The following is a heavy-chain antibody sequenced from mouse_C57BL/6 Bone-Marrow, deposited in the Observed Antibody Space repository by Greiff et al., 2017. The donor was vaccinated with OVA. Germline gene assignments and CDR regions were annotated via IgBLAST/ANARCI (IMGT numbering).Heavy chain of an antibody. CDR1: GYTFTDYE. J-gene: IGHJ4*01. D-gene: IGHD1-1*01. CDR3: TSITTVVAPYYAMDY. CDR2: IDPETGGT. Sequence: VKLMESGAELVRPGASVTLSCKASGYTFTDYEMHWVKQTPVHGLEWIGAIDPETGGTAYNQKFKGKAILTADKSSSTAYMELRSLTSEDSAVYYCTSITTVVAPYYAMDYWGQGTSVTVSS. V-gene: IGHV1-15*01.